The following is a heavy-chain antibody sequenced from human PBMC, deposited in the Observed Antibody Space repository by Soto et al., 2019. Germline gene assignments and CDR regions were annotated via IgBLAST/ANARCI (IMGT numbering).Heavy chain of an antibody. J-gene: IGHJ5*02. CDR1: GYTFTSYG. V-gene: IGHV1-18*01. D-gene: IGHD2-15*01. Sequence: QVQLVQSGAEVKKPGASVKVSCKASGYTFTSYGISWVRQAPGQGLEWMGWISAYNGNTNYAQKLQGRVTMTTDTSTSTAYMELRSLRSDDTAVYYCARDLAVVVVAAVNWFDPWGQGTLVTVSS. CDR2: ISAYNGNT. CDR3: ARDLAVVVVAAVNWFDP.